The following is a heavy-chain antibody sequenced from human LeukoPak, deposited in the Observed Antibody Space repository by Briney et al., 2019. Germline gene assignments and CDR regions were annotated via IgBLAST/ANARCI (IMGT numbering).Heavy chain of an antibody. Sequence: PSETLSLTCTVSGGSISSGDYYWSWIRQPPGKGLEWIASIYYSGSTYYSPSLKSRVTISVDTSKNQFSLKLSSVTAADTAVYYCARGVAAAGQYYFDYWGQGTLVTVSS. V-gene: IGHV4-39*01. CDR3: ARGVAAAGQYYFDY. CDR2: IYYSGST. D-gene: IGHD6-13*01. CDR1: GGSISSGDYY. J-gene: IGHJ4*02.